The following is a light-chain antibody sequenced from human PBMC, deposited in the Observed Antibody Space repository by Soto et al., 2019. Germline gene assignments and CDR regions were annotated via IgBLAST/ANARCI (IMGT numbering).Light chain of an antibody. J-gene: IGKJ2*01. Sequence: DIQLTQSPSFLSASVGDRVTITCRASQGIRSYLAWYQQKPGKAPKLLIYAASTLQSEVPSRFSGSGSGTEFTLTISSLQPEDFATYYCQQLNSYSYTFGQGTKLEIK. CDR2: AAS. CDR3: QQLNSYSYT. CDR1: QGIRSY. V-gene: IGKV1-9*01.